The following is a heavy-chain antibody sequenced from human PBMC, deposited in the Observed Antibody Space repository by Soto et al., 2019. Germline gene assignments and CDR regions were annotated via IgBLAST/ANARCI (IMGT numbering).Heavy chain of an antibody. J-gene: IGHJ6*02. Sequence: PAASPKLSCAASGFTFSSCCRNCVRQAPGQGQERVSDISSGSSTRYYSGSVKGRFTISRENAKNSLYLQMNSLRDEDTAVYYCARDWRYDSSGYYYYYPMDVWGQGTPVTVSS. V-gene: IGHV3-48*02. CDR3: ARDWRYDSSGYYYYYPMDV. CDR1: GFTFSSCC. D-gene: IGHD3-22*01. CDR2: ISSGSSTR.